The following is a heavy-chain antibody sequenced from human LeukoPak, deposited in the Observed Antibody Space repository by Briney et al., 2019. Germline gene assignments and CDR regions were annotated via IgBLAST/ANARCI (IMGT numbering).Heavy chain of an antibody. CDR3: ARGTVEMATIDYYYYYYMDV. D-gene: IGHD5-24*01. CDR1: GYTFTSYD. V-gene: IGHV1-8*03. J-gene: IGHJ6*03. Sequence: ASVKVSCKASGYTFTSYDINWVRQATGQGLEWMGWMNPNSGNTGYAQKFQGRVTITRNTSISTAYMELSSLRSEDTAVYYCARGTVEMATIDYYYYYYMDVWGKGTTVTVSS. CDR2: MNPNSGNT.